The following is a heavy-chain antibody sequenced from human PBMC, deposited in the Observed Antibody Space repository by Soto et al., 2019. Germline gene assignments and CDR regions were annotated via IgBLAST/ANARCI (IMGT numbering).Heavy chain of an antibody. Sequence: QVHLVQSGAEVKTPGASVTISCKASGYTFSDYGIHWIRQAPGQRPEWLGWILCLNDRKEYSQKFQGRISLTRDTSASTAYMGLSRLRSEDTAVYYCARGRRTCTEKPCYTDFDFWGQGSLVSVSS. CDR1: GYTFSDYG. V-gene: IGHV1-3*01. J-gene: IGHJ4*02. CDR3: ARGRRTCTEKPCYTDFDF. CDR2: ILCLNDRK. D-gene: IGHD2-2*02.